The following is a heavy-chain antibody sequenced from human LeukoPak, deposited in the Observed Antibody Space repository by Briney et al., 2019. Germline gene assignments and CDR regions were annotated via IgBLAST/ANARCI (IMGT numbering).Heavy chain of an antibody. Sequence: PGGSLRLSCAAPGFTFDDYAMHWVRQAPGKGLEWVSGISWNSGSIGYADSVKGRFTISRDNAKNSLYLQMNSLRAEDTALYYCAKDRVTGGRYYYYMDVWGKGTAVTVSS. CDR2: ISWNSGSI. D-gene: IGHD1-20*01. J-gene: IGHJ6*03. CDR1: GFTFDDYA. V-gene: IGHV3-9*01. CDR3: AKDRVTGGRYYYYMDV.